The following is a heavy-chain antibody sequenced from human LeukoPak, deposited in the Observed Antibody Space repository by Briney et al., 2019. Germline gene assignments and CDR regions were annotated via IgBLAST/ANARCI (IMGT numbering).Heavy chain of an antibody. V-gene: IGHV3-23*01. D-gene: IGHD4-23*01. CDR3: AKGSFGRWYHLHYFDY. J-gene: IGHJ4*02. CDR1: GFTFSSYA. Sequence: GGSLRLSCAASGFTFSSYAMSWVRQAPGKGLEWVSAISGSGGSTYYADSVKGRFTISRDNSKNTLYLQMNSLRAEDTAVYYCAKGSFGRWYHLHYFDYWGQGTLVTVSS. CDR2: ISGSGGST.